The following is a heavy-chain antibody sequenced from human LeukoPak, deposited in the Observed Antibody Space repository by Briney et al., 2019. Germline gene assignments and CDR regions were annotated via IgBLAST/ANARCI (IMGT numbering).Heavy chain of an antibody. Sequence: GGSLRLSCAASGFTFSNAWMSWVRQAPGKGLEWVAVISNEGSIQYYADSVKGRFTISRDNSKNTLYLQMNSLRAEDTAVYYCARDRWLGWEAYYYGSGSKFNGDFDYWGQGTLVTVSS. CDR2: ISNEGSIQ. V-gene: IGHV3-30*03. J-gene: IGHJ4*02. CDR1: GFTFSNAW. D-gene: IGHD3-10*01. CDR3: ARDRWLGWEAYYYGSGSKFNGDFDY.